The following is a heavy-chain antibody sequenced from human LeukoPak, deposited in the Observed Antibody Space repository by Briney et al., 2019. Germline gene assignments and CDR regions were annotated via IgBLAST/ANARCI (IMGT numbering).Heavy chain of an antibody. V-gene: IGHV4-31*03. CDR2: IYYSGST. J-gene: IGHJ3*02. CDR1: GGSISSGGYY. CDR3: ATGIAVAADDAFDI. D-gene: IGHD6-19*01. Sequence: SETLSLTCTVSGGSISSGGYYWSWIRQHPGTGLEWIGYIYYSGSTYYNPSLKSRVTISVDTSKNQFSLKLSSVTAADTAVYYCATGIAVAADDAFDIWGQGTMVTVSS.